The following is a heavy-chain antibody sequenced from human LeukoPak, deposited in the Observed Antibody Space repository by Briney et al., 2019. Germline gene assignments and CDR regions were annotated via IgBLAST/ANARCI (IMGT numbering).Heavy chain of an antibody. CDR1: GFTFSSYW. J-gene: IGHJ4*02. D-gene: IGHD3-22*01. Sequence: GGSLRLSCAASGFTFSSYWMHWVRQAPGKGLEWVSRINSDGSSTNYADSVKGRFTISRDNAKNTLYLQMNSLRAEDTAVYYCARVVSSGYSPAGYWGQGTLVTVSS. V-gene: IGHV3-74*01. CDR2: INSDGSST. CDR3: ARVVSSGYSPAGY.